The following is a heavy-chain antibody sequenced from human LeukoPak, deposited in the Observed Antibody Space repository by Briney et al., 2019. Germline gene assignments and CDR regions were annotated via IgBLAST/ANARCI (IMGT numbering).Heavy chain of an antibody. D-gene: IGHD3-22*01. CDR3: AKDSYYYDSSGYSD. CDR1: GFTFSSYS. V-gene: IGHV3-21*04. CDR2: ISSSSSYI. J-gene: IGHJ4*02. Sequence: GGSLRLSCAASGFTFSSYSMTWVRQAPGKGLEWVSSISSSSSYIYYADSVKGRFTISRDNAKNSLYLQMNSLRAEDTAVYYCAKDSYYYDSSGYSDWGQGTLVTVSS.